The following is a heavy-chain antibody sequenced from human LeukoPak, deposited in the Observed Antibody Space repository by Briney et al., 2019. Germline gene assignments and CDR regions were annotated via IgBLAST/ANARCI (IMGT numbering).Heavy chain of an antibody. CDR2: IKSKNDGVTT. V-gene: IGHV3-15*05. CDR3: TTFPSGFDI. Sequence: GGSLRLSCTASGFIFSNAWMSWVRQAPGKGLEWVGRIKSKNDGVTTDYAAPVKGRVTISRDDSKNTLYLQMNSLRTEDTAVYYCTTFPSGFDIWGQGTMVTVSS. J-gene: IGHJ3*02. D-gene: IGHD3-3*01. CDR1: GFIFSNAW.